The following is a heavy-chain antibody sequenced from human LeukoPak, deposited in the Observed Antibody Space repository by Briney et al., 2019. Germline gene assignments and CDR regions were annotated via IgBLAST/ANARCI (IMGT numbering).Heavy chain of an antibody. CDR3: ARDTDYGANFAFDI. D-gene: IGHD4/OR15-4a*01. CDR2: IIPIFGTA. CDR1: GGTFSSYA. J-gene: IGHJ3*02. Sequence: SVKVPCKASGGTFSSYAISWVRQAPGQGLEWMGRIIPIFGTANYAQKFQGRVTITTDESTSTAYMELSSLRSEDTAVYYCARDTDYGANFAFDIWGQGTMVTVSS. V-gene: IGHV1-69*05.